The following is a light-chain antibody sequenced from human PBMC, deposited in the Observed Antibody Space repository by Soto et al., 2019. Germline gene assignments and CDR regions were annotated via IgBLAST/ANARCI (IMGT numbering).Light chain of an antibody. CDR3: QQLKSFPLS. V-gene: IGKV1-39*01. J-gene: IGKJ4*01. CDR1: QNINSY. CDR2: DAS. Sequence: DIQMTQSPSSLSASVGDSVTITCRASQNINSYLNWYQQRPGKAPKLLIHDASILQSGVPSRFSGSGSGTDFTLTISSLQPEDFATYYCQQLKSFPLSFGGGTTVEIK.